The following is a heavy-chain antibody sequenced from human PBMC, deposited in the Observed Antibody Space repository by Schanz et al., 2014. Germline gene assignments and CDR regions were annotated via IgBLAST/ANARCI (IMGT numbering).Heavy chain of an antibody. CDR2: ISPSGDT. V-gene: IGHV3-13*01. D-gene: IGHD1-26*01. J-gene: IGHJ4*02. Sequence: VQLVESGGGLVQPGGSLRLSCAVSGFRFKTYEMNWVRQVRGKGLEWVSSISPSGDTHYLASVKGRFTISRENAKNSLYLQMSSLRDEDTAVYYCAKDPSYGSDWVKYLDHWGQGTLVTVSS. CDR1: GFRFKTYE. CDR3: AKDPSYGSDWVKYLDH.